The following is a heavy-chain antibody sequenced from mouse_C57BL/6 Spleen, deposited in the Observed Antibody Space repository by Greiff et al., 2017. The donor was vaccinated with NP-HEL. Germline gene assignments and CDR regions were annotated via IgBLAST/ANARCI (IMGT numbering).Heavy chain of an antibody. CDR3: ARSSYPYYAMDY. CDR2: IHPNSGST. V-gene: IGHV1-64*01. J-gene: IGHJ4*01. Sequence: VQLQQSGAELVKPGASVKLSCKASGYTFTSYWMHWVKQRPGQGLEWIGMIHPNSGSTNYNEKFRSKATLTVDKSSSTAYMQLSSLTSEDSAVYDCARSSYPYYAMDYGGQGTSVTVSS. D-gene: IGHD2-12*01. CDR1: GYTFTSYW.